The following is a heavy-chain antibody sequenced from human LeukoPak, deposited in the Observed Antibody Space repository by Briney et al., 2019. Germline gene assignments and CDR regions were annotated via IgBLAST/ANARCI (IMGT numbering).Heavy chain of an antibody. D-gene: IGHD3-16*01. CDR1: AESYSHYY. V-gene: IGHV4-34*01. CDR3: ATMSPNGYTGLIGAVVGYFDN. J-gene: IGHJ4*02. CDR2: INHRGTT. Sequence: SETLSLTCAVYAESYSHYYWTWLRQAPGKGLEWLGEINHRGTTKFNLSLKSRATISVDTSKHQFSLKLTSVSAADTAVYYCATMSPNGYTGLIGAVVGYFDNWGQGTLVTVSS.